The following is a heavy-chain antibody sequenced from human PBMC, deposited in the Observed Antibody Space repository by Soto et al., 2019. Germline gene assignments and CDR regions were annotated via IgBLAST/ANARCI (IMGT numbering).Heavy chain of an antibody. D-gene: IGHD2-15*01. CDR2: ISGSGGST. CDR3: AKYPYCSGGSCYYYMDV. J-gene: IGHJ6*03. Sequence: GGSLRLSCAASGFTFSSYAMSWVRQAPGKGLEWVSAISGSGGSTYYADSVKGRFTISRDNSKNTLYLQMNSLRAEDTAVYYCAKYPYCSGGSCYYYMDVWGKGTTVTVSS. V-gene: IGHV3-23*01. CDR1: GFTFSSYA.